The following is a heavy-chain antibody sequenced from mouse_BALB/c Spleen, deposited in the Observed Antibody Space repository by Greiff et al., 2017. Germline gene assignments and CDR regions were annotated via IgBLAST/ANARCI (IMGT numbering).Heavy chain of an antibody. Sequence: QVQLQQSGAELVRPGASVTLSCKASGYTFTDYEMHWVKQTPVHGLEWIGAIDPETGGTAYNQKFKGKATLTADKSSSTAYMELRSLTSEDSAVYYCTYGAWFAYWGQGTLVTVSA. D-gene: IGHD1-2*01. CDR1: GYTFTDYE. J-gene: IGHJ3*01. CDR2: IDPETGGT. CDR3: TYGAWFAY. V-gene: IGHV1-15*01.